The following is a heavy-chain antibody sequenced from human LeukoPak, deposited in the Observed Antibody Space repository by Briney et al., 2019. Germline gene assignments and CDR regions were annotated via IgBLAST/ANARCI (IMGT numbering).Heavy chain of an antibody. V-gene: IGHV3-23*01. CDR3: PKEVATYDFWSGPNAFDI. D-gene: IGHD3-3*01. CDR2: ISGSGGTT. Sequence: GGSLRLSCAASGFTFTTYAMSWVRQASGKRLAWVSAISGSGGTTYYADSVKGRFTISRDNSKNTLYLQMNSLRDEDTAIYYCPKEVATYDFWSGPNAFDIWGQGTMVTVPS. J-gene: IGHJ3*02. CDR1: GFTFTTYA.